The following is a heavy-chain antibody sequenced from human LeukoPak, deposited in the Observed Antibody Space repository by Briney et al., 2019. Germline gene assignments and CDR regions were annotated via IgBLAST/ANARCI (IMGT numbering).Heavy chain of an antibody. J-gene: IGHJ6*03. D-gene: IGHD3-10*01. CDR1: GFTFSSYS. V-gene: IGHV3-21*01. CDR3: ARGESATNYYYMDV. Sequence: GGSLRLSCAASGFTFSSYSMNWVRQAPGKGLEWVSSISSSSYICYADSVKGRFTISRDNAKNSLYLQMNSLRAEDTAVYYCARGESATNYYYMDVWGKGTTVTVSS. CDR2: ISSSSYI.